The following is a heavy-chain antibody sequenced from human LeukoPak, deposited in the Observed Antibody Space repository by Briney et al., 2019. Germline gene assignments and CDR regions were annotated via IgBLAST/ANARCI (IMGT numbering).Heavy chain of an antibody. Sequence: PGGSLRLSCAASGFTFSSYAMRWVRQAPGKGLEWVSYITASDGRTCYPDSVRGRLPISRDNSKNMLYLQMNSLRAEDTAVYYCARDRRFPDDVFDIWGQGTMVTVSS. J-gene: IGHJ3*02. CDR2: ITASDGRT. V-gene: IGHV3-23*01. CDR1: GFTFSSYA. CDR3: ARDRRFPDDVFDI. D-gene: IGHD2-21*01.